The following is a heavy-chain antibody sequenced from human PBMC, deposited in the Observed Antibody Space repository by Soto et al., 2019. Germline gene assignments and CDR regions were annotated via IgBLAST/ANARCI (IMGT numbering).Heavy chain of an antibody. V-gene: IGHV3-21*01. CDR2: ISSSSSYI. CDR1: GFTFSSYS. D-gene: IGHD3-22*01. Sequence: VQLVESGGGVVQPGRSLRLSCAASGFTFSSYSMNWVRQAPGKGLEWVSSISSSSSYIYYADSVKGRFTISRDNAKNSLYLQMNSLRAEDTAVYYCARVVWDYYDSSGYYYDYWGQGTLVTVSS. CDR3: ARVVWDYYDSSGYYYDY. J-gene: IGHJ4*02.